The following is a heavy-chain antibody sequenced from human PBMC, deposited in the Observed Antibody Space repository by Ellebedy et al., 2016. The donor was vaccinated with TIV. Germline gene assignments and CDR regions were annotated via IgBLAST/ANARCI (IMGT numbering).Heavy chain of an antibody. V-gene: IGHV4-34*01. Sequence: MPSETLSLTCAVFGESFRGYFWSWIRQPPGKGLEWIGEIYYSGSTNYNPSLKSRVAISVDTSKNQFSLKLSSVTAADTAVYYCARATVLYVSDTSGYRPTSNWFDPWGQGTLVTVSS. CDR3: ARATVLYVSDTSGYRPTSNWFDP. J-gene: IGHJ5*02. CDR1: GESFRGYF. D-gene: IGHD3-22*01. CDR2: IYYSGST.